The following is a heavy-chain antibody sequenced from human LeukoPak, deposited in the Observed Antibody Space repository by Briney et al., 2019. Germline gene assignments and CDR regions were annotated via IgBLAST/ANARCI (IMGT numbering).Heavy chain of an antibody. CDR1: ELTVSGHY. J-gene: IGHJ3*02. CDR2: MYSGGNT. V-gene: IGHV3-66*01. Sequence: PGGSLRLSCAASELTVSGHYMCWVRQAPGKGLEWVSVMYSGGNTNYAGSVKGRFSISRDDSENMLYLQMNSLRAEDTAVYYCASRSSGSYSAAFDIWGQGTMVTVSA. D-gene: IGHD3-10*01. CDR3: ASRSSGSYSAAFDI.